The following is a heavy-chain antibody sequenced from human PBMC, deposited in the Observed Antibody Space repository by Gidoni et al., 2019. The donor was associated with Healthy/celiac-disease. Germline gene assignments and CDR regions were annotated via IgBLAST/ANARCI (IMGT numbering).Heavy chain of an antibody. CDR1: VLTFSSYA. D-gene: IGHD2-2*01. CDR2: IRGRGCST. CDR3: AKGALIVVVPAASDY. Sequence: EVQLLESGGGLVQPGGSLRLACAASVLTFSSYAMSWVRQAPVKGLGWVSSIRGRGCSTSYADSVMARFTLSRDNSKNPLYLQMNSLRAEDTAVYYCAKGALIVVVPAASDYWGQGTLVTVSS. J-gene: IGHJ4*02. V-gene: IGHV3-23*01.